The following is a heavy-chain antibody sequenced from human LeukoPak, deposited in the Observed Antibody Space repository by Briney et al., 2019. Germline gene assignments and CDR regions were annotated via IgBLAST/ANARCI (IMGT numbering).Heavy chain of an antibody. J-gene: IGHJ4*02. CDR3: ASGIAEKHQRGGEYFDY. CDR2: IYYSGST. V-gene: IGHV4-30-4*08. D-gene: IGHD6-13*01. CDR1: GGSISSGDYY. Sequence: PSETLSLTCTVSGGSISSGDYYWSWIRQPPGKGLEWIGYIYYSGSTYYNPSLKSRVTISVDTSKNQFSLKLSSVTAADTAVYYCASGIAEKHQRGGEYFDYWGQGTLVTVSS.